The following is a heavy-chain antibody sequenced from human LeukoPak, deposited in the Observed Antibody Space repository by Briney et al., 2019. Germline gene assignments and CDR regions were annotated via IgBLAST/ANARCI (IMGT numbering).Heavy chain of an antibody. CDR2: ISGSGGST. D-gene: IGHD1-26*01. J-gene: IGHJ4*02. V-gene: IGHV3-23*01. CDR3: AKGPTYSGSYYRY. Sequence: GGSLRLSCAASGFTFSSYAMNWVRQAPGKGREWVSAISGSGGSTYYADSVKGRFTISRDNSKNTLYLQMNSLRAEDTAVYYCAKGPTYSGSYYRYWGQGTLVTVSS. CDR1: GFTFSSYA.